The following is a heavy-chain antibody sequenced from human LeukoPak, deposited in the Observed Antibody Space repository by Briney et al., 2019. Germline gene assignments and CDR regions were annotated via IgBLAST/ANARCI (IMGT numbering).Heavy chain of an antibody. J-gene: IGHJ6*04. V-gene: IGHV1-46*01. CDR1: GYTFTNYY. CDR3: AKTAPGYYASGSGLDV. CDR2: INPSGGST. D-gene: IGHD3-10*01. Sequence: ASVKVSCKASGYTFTNYYMHWVRQAPGQGLEWRGIINPSGGSTSYAQKFQGRVTMTRDTSTSTVYMELSSLRSEDTAVYYCAKTAPGYYASGSGLDVWGKGTTVTISS.